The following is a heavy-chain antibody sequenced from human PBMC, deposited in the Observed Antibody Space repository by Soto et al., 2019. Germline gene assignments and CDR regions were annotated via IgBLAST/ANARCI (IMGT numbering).Heavy chain of an antibody. Sequence: SETLSLTCTVSGGSISSYYWSWIRQPPGKGLEWIGYIYYSGSTNYNPSLKSRVTISVDTSKNQFSLKLSSVTAADTAVYYCAGREIVVVPADPCLDYWGQGTLVTGSS. D-gene: IGHD2-2*01. CDR1: GGSISSYY. J-gene: IGHJ4*02. CDR2: IYYSGST. V-gene: IGHV4-59*01. CDR3: AGREIVVVPADPCLDY.